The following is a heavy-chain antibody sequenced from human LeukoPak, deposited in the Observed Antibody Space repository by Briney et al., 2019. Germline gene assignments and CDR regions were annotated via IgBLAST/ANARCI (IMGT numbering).Heavy chain of an antibody. Sequence: SVKVSCKASGGTFSSYAISWVRQAPGQGLEWMGGIIPIFGTANYAQKFQGRVTITADESTSTAYMELRSLRSDDTAVYYCARDGIAVAGVVDYWGQGTLVTVSS. J-gene: IGHJ4*02. V-gene: IGHV1-69*13. CDR3: ARDGIAVAGVVDY. D-gene: IGHD6-19*01. CDR1: GGTFSSYA. CDR2: IIPIFGTA.